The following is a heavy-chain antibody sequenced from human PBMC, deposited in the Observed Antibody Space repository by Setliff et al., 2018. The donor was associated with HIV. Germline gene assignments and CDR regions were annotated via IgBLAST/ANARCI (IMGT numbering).Heavy chain of an antibody. Sequence: GGSLRLSCAVSGFNFKSAWMAWVRQAPGKGLEWVGRIKSNSDGGTSDYAAAVKDRFSSSRDDSKFMLYLQMDSLRTEDTAVYYCAKDWGSRLSYSFYYMDVWGKGTTVTVSS. J-gene: IGHJ6*03. CDR3: AKDWGSRLSYSFYYMDV. CDR2: IKSNSDGGTS. V-gene: IGHV3-15*01. CDR1: GFNFKSAW. D-gene: IGHD3-16*01.